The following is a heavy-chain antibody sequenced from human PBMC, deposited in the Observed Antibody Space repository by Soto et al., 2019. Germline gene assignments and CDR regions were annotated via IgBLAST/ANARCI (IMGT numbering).Heavy chain of an antibody. J-gene: IGHJ5*02. CDR3: ARGVGSGTYYNQYNWFDP. CDR1: GFTFTSYY. D-gene: IGHD3-10*01. CDR2: INPTSGST. V-gene: IGHV1-46*01. Sequence: ASVKVSCKTSGFTFTSYYIHWVRQAPGQGLEWMGIINPTSGSTTYAQKFQGRVTMTRDTSTSTVYMDLSSLRSEDAAVYYCARGVGSGTYYNQYNWFDPWGQGTLVTVSS.